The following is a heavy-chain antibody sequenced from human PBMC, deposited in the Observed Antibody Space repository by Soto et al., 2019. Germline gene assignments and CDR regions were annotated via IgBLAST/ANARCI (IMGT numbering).Heavy chain of an antibody. J-gene: IGHJ4*02. CDR1: GFTFSSYS. CDR2: ITSASSAI. D-gene: IGHD7-27*01. Sequence: EVQLVESGGDLVQPGGSLRLSCAASGFTFSSYSMNWVRQAPGKGLEWISYITSASSAIRYADSVQGRFTISRDNAKNSLYLQMNSLKDEDTAVYYCVRDLNWGFDYWGQGTLVTVSS. V-gene: IGHV3-48*02. CDR3: VRDLNWGFDY.